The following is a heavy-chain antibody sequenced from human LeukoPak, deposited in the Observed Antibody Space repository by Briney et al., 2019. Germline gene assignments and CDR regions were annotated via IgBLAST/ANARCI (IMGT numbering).Heavy chain of an antibody. CDR2: INSDGRST. V-gene: IGHV3-74*01. CDR1: GFTFSSYW. CDR3: ARTWELLPDFDY. J-gene: IGHJ4*02. D-gene: IGHD1-26*01. Sequence: HPGGSLRLSCAASGFTFSSYWMHWVRQAPGKGLVWVSRINSDGRSTSYADSVKGRFTISRDNAKNTLYMQMNSLRAEDTAVYYCARTWELLPDFDYWGQGTLITVSS.